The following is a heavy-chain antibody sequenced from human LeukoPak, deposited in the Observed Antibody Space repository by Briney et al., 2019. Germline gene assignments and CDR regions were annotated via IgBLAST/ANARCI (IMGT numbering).Heavy chain of an antibody. J-gene: IGHJ4*02. CDR2: ISYDGSNK. CDR1: GFTFSSYA. CDR3: ARDFYYYDSSGYPGDY. Sequence: PGGSLRLSCAASGFTFSSYAMHWVRQAPGKGLEWVAVISYDGSNKYYADSVKGRFTISRDNSKNTLYLQMNSLRAEDTAVYYCARDFYYYDSSGYPGDYWGQGTLVTVSS. D-gene: IGHD3-22*01. V-gene: IGHV3-30*04.